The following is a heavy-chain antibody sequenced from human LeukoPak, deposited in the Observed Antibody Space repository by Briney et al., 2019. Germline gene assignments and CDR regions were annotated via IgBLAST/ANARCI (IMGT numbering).Heavy chain of an antibody. CDR1: GGSISSYY. CDR3: ARGGPYCSSTSCYTRYYYYYYGMDV. V-gene: IGHV4-59*12. CDR2: IYHSGST. J-gene: IGHJ6*02. Sequence: SETLSLTCTVSGGSISSYYWSWIRQPPGKGLEWIGYIYHSGSTYYNPSLKSRVTISVDRSKNQFSLKLSSVTAADTAVYYCARGGPYCSSTSCYTRYYYYYYGMDVWGQGTTVTVSS. D-gene: IGHD2-2*02.